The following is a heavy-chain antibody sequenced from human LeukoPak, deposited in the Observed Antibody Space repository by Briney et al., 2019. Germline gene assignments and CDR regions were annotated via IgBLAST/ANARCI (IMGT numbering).Heavy chain of an antibody. Sequence: EASVKVSCQASAYTFSNYGISWVRQAHGLGLEWMGWTSYNGKTNYAQKFQDRITMTTDTSTTTAYMELRSLESDDTAVYYCARHSGSGWQALGYWGQGTLVTVAS. CDR3: ARHSGSGWQALGY. J-gene: IGHJ4*02. D-gene: IGHD6-19*01. V-gene: IGHV1-18*04. CDR2: TSYNGKT. CDR1: AYTFSNYG.